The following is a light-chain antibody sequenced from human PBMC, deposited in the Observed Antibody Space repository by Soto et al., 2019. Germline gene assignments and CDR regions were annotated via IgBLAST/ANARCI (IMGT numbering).Light chain of an antibody. Sequence: QSVLTQPPSASGTPGQRVTISCSGSSSNIGNNAVNWYQQFPVTAPKLLIYRNNQRPSGVPARFSGSKSGTSASLAISGLQSDDEAEYFCAAWDDSLSGPVFGGGTKLTVL. CDR2: RNN. J-gene: IGLJ2*01. CDR3: AAWDDSLSGPV. CDR1: SSNIGNNA. V-gene: IGLV1-44*01.